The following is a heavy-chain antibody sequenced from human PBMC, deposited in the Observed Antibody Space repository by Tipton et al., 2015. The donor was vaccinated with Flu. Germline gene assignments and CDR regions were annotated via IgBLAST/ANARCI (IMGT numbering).Heavy chain of an antibody. V-gene: IGHV4-31*03. J-gene: IGHJ4*02. D-gene: IGHD3-10*01. Sequence: TLSLTCTVSGGSISSGGYYWSWIRQHPGKGLEWIGYIYYSGSTHYNPSLKSRVTISVDTSKNQFSLRLNSMTAADTAIYYCARVLAGHFGEGYFFDYWGQGALVTVSS. CDR1: GGSISSGGYY. CDR3: ARVLAGHFGEGYFFDY. CDR2: IYYSGST.